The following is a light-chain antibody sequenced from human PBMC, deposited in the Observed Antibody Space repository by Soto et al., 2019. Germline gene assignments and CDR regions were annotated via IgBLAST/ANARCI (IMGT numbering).Light chain of an antibody. V-gene: IGKV1-39*01. CDR3: QASYSTPYIT. CDR2: AAS. Sequence: SSLSASVGDRVTITCRASQSISSYLNWYQQKPGKAPKLLIYAASSLQSGVPSRFSGSGSGTDFTLTISSLQPEDFATYYCQASYSTPYITSVPGSKLDIK. CDR1: QSISSY. J-gene: IGKJ3*01.